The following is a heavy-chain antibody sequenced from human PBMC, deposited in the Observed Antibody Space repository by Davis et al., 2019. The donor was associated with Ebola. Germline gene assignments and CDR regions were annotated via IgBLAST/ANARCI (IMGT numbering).Heavy chain of an antibody. J-gene: IGHJ4*02. CDR2: IYYSGST. D-gene: IGHD2-2*02. CDR1: GGSVSSGSYY. Sequence: PSETLSLTCTVSGGSVSSGSYYWSWIRQPPGKGLEWIGYIYYSGSTNYNPSLKSRVTISVDTSKNQFSLKLSSVTAADTAVYYCARFKLLYGAIDYWGQGTLVTVSS. V-gene: IGHV4-61*01. CDR3: ARFKLLYGAIDY.